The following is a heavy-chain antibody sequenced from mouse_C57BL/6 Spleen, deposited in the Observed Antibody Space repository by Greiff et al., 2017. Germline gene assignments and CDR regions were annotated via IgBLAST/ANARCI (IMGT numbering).Heavy chain of an antibody. V-gene: IGHV1-81*01. CDR1: GYTFTSYG. CDR2: IYPRSGNT. CDR3: AREGYGSSYDAMDY. D-gene: IGHD1-1*01. Sequence: VQLQQSGAELARPGASVKLSCKASGYTFTSYGISWVKQRTGQGLEWIGEIYPRSGNTYYNEKFKGKATLTADKSSSTAYMELRSLTSEDSAVYFGAREGYGSSYDAMDYWGQGTSVTVSS. J-gene: IGHJ4*01.